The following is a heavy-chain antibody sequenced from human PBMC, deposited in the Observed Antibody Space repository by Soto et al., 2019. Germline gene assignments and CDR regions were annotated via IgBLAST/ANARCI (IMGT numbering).Heavy chain of an antibody. CDR1: GGSFSGYD. CDR2: INHSGST. D-gene: IGHD3-10*01. CDR3: ARGSGDFDY. V-gene: IGHV4-34*01. J-gene: IGHJ4*02. Sequence: SETLSLTCAVYGGSFSGYDWSWIRQPPGKGLEWIGEINHSGSTNYNPSLKSRVTISVDTSKNQFSLKLSSVTAADTAVYYCARGSGDFDYWGQGTLVTVSS.